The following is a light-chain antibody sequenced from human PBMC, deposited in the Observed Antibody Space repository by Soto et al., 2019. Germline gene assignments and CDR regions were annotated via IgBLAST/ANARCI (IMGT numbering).Light chain of an antibody. V-gene: IGLV2-23*02. Sequence: QSVLTQPASVSGSPGQSITISCAGTSSDIGNYNLVSWYQQHPGKAPKLIICEVNKWPSGVSSRFSGSKSGNTASLTISGLQAEDEADYYCCSYAGTVAYVLGTGTKVTVL. CDR3: CSYAGTVAYV. CDR1: SSDIGNYNL. J-gene: IGLJ1*01. CDR2: EVN.